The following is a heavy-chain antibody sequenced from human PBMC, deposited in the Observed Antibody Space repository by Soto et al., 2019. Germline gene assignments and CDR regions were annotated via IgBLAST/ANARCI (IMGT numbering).Heavy chain of an antibody. V-gene: IGHV1-69*12. CDR1: GGTFRTYA. CDR2: IIPIFGTV. Sequence: QVQLLQSGAEVKKPGSSVRVSCEASGGTFRTYAISCVRQAPGQGLEWMGDIIPIFGTVNYAQKFQGRVTITADESTTTVYMDLRSLTSEDTAVYYCAKGAVAGTPTSYYYYGMDVWGQGTTGTVS. D-gene: IGHD6-19*01. CDR3: AKGAVAGTPTSYYYYGMDV. J-gene: IGHJ6*02.